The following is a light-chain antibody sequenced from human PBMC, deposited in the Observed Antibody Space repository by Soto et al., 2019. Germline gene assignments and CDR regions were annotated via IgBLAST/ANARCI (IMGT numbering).Light chain of an antibody. V-gene: IGKV3-20*01. CDR1: QGANSLF. CDR3: QQYGSSPKT. Sequence: EIVLTQSPGTLSLSPGERATLSCRASQGANSLFFGWHQQKPGQSPRLLIYGATNRAAGIPDRFSGSGSGTDFTLTTSRLEPEDSAVYFCQQYGSSPKTFGQGTKVEIK. J-gene: IGKJ1*01. CDR2: GAT.